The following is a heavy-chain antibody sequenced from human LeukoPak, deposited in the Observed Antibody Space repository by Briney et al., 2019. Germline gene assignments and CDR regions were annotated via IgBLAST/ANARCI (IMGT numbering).Heavy chain of an antibody. CDR3: AKDITRERSVYSSSCPDY. D-gene: IGHD6-13*01. CDR1: GYTFTGYY. V-gene: IGHV1-2*02. J-gene: IGHJ4*02. Sequence: ASVKVSCKASGYTFTGYYMHWVRQAPGQGLEWMGWINPNSGGTNYAQKFQGRVTMTRDTSISTAYMELSRLRSDDTALYYCAKDITRERSVYSSSCPDYWGQGTLVTVSS. CDR2: INPNSGGT.